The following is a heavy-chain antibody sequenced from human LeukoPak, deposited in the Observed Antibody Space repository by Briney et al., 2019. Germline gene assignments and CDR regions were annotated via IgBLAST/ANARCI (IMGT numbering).Heavy chain of an antibody. V-gene: IGHV3-48*03. CDR2: ISSGGSTM. CDR1: GFTFSSYE. CDR3: ARSPAGANYYLDV. J-gene: IGHJ6*03. D-gene: IGHD1-14*01. Sequence: GGSLRLSCAASGFTFSSYEMNWIRQAPGKGLEWVSYISSGGSTMYYADSVKGRFTISRDNAKNSLSLQMNSLRAEDTAVYYCARSPAGANYYLDVWGKGTTVTISS.